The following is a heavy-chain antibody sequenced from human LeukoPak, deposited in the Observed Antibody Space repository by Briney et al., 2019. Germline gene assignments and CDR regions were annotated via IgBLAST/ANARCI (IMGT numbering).Heavy chain of an antibody. CDR2: IYYSGST. V-gene: IGHV4-39*01. J-gene: IGHJ4*02. CDR1: GGSISSGSYY. D-gene: IGHD3-10*01. CDR3: ARHGYYGSGSHFDY. Sequence: PSETLSLTCTVSGGSISSGSYYWGWIRHPPGKGREWIGSIYYSGSTYYNPTLKSRVTISVDTSKNQFSLKLSSVTAADTAVYYCARHGYYGSGSHFDYWGQGTLVTVSS.